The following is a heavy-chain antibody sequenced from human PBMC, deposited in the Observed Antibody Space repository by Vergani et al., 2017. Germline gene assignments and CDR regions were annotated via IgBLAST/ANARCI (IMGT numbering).Heavy chain of an antibody. CDR1: GFNVGHYW. Sequence: EELLVESGGDLVQPGRSLTLSCAASGFNVGHYWMSWVRQAPGKGLEWVANIKEDGTEKYYLDSVKGRFTISRDNSKNTLYLQMNSLRAEDTAVYYCAKEFWGSSGWYRGPFDYWGQGTLVTVSS. J-gene: IGHJ4*02. V-gene: IGHV3-7*03. D-gene: IGHD6-19*01. CDR3: AKEFWGSSGWYRGPFDY. CDR2: IKEDGTEK.